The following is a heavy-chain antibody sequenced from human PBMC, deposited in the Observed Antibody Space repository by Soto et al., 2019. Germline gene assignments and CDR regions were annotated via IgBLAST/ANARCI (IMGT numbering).Heavy chain of an antibody. J-gene: IGHJ4*02. V-gene: IGHV3-48*02. Sequence: GGSLRLSCAASGFAFSIYSMNWVRQAPGKGLEWVSYIYSSSSAIYYADSVKGRFTISRDNAKNSLYLQMNSLRDEDTAVYYCAREPGYDSSGYHFDYWGQGT. CDR3: AREPGYDSSGYHFDY. D-gene: IGHD3-22*01. CDR1: GFAFSIYS. CDR2: IYSSSSAI.